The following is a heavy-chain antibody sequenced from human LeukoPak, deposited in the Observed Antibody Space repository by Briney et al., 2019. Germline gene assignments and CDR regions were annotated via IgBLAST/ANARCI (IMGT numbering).Heavy chain of an antibody. CDR1: GASISSYY. CDR2: IFNSGIT. Sequence: PSETLSLTCTVSGASISSYYWSWIRQPPGKGLEWIGYIFNSGITNYNPSLKSRVTLSVDTSKNHFSLRLNSVTAADTAVYYCARVGGVPLGASDIWAQGTMVTVSS. J-gene: IGHJ3*02. CDR3: ARVGGVPLGASDI. V-gene: IGHV4-59*01. D-gene: IGHD3-16*01.